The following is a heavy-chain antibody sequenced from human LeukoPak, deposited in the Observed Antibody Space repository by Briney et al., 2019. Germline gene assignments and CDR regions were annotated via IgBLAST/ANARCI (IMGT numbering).Heavy chain of an antibody. CDR2: ISSSDYYI. CDR3: AFGAGGTF. J-gene: IGHJ4*02. V-gene: IGHV3-21*06. Sequence: GWSLRLSCTASGFTFSGYTMNWVRQAPGKGLEWVSSISSSDYYINYAESVEGRFTISRNNADNLLYLQMNSLRAEDTAMYYCAFGAGGTFWGQGTLVTVSS. CDR1: GFTFSGYT. D-gene: IGHD3-3*01.